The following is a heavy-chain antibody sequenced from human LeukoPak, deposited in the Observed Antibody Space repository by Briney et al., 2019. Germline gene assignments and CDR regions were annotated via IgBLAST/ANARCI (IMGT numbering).Heavy chain of an antibody. CDR2: IYYSGST. CDR1: GGSISSYY. CDR3: ARKDTASLYYFDY. V-gene: IGHV4-59*01. Sequence: PSETLSLTCTVSGGSISSYYWSWIRQPPGKGLEWIGYIYYSGSTNYNPSLKSRVTISVDTSKNQFSLKLSSVTAADTAVYYCARKDTASLYYFDYWGQGTLVTVSS. J-gene: IGHJ4*02. D-gene: IGHD5-18*01.